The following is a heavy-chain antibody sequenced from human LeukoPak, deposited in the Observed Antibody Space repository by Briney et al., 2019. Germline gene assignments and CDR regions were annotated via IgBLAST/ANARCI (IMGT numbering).Heavy chain of an antibody. V-gene: IGHV4-59*11. CDR1: GGSISSHY. D-gene: IGHD1-26*01. J-gene: IGHJ5*02. Sequence: ETLSLTCTLSGGSISSHYWGWIRQPPGKGLEWIGYMSYAGTTKYNPSLKSRVTISVDTSKNQVSMKLTSVSAADTAVYHCARDPAGSGWYDPRGPGTLVAVSS. CDR2: MSYAGTT. CDR3: ARDPAGSGWYDP.